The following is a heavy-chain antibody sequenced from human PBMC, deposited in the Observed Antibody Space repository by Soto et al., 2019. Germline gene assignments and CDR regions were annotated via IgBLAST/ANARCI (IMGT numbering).Heavy chain of an antibody. J-gene: IGHJ6*02. V-gene: IGHV1-69*12. CDR2: IVPIFGTT. CDR1: GGTFSNYA. CDR3: ARVEAVAGLYNYHGLDV. Sequence: QVQLVQSGAEVKKPGSSVKVSCKVSGGTFSNYAIDWVRLAPGHGLEWMGGIVPIFGTTYYTQKFQGRATIIADDATTTAYLERSSRRSEDTAIYYCARVEAVAGLYNYHGLDVWGQGTAVTVSS. D-gene: IGHD6-19*01.